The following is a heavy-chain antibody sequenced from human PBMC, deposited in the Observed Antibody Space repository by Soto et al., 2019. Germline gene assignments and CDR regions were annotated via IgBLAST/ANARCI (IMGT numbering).Heavy chain of an antibody. J-gene: IGHJ4*02. D-gene: IGHD1-26*01. CDR1: GFTFSSYW. Sequence: PGGSLRLSCAASGFTFSSYWMSWVRQAPGKGLEWVANIKQDGSEKYYVDSVKGRFTISRDNAKNSLYPQMSSLRAEDTAVYYCSTRGSYAYVYWGQGTLVTVSS. CDR3: STRGSYAYVY. V-gene: IGHV3-7*03. CDR2: IKQDGSEK.